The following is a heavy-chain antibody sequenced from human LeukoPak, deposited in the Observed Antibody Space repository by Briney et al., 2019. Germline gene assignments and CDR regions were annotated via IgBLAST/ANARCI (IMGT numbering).Heavy chain of an antibody. CDR3: ARGTSVTIFGVVIIEDYYYYYMDV. V-gene: IGHV4-34*01. Sequence: SETLSLTSAVYGGSFSGYYWCWIRQPPGKGLEWIGEINHSGSTNYNPSLKSRATISVDTSKNQFSLKLSSVTAADTAVYYCARGTSVTIFGVVIIEDYYYYYMDVWGKGTTVTVSS. CDR2: INHSGST. J-gene: IGHJ6*03. CDR1: GGSFSGYY. D-gene: IGHD3-3*01.